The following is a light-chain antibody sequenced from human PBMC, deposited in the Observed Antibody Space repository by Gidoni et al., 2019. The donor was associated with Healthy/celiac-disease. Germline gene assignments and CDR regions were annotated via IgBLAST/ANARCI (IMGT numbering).Light chain of an antibody. CDR3: QQSYSTPPT. CDR1: QSISSY. J-gene: IGKJ4*01. V-gene: IGKV1-39*01. Sequence: DIQLTQSPSSLSASVGDRVTITCRASQSISSYLNWYQQKPGNAPTLLIYAASSLQSGVPSRFSGSGSGTDFTLTISRLQPEDFATYYCQQSYSTPPTFGRGTKVEIK. CDR2: AAS.